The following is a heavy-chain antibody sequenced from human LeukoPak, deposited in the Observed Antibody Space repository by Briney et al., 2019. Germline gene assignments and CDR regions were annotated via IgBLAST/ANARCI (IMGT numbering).Heavy chain of an antibody. CDR1: GFTFNIYP. V-gene: IGHV3-30*14. D-gene: IGHD3-22*01. CDR2: ISYDGTSK. J-gene: IGHJ4*02. CDR3: ARRAGDYSHPYDY. Sequence: GGSLRLSCAASGFTFNIYPMHWVRQAPGRGLEWVALISYDGTSKYYADSVKGRFTISRDNSKNTLYLQMNSLRAEDTAVYYCARRAGDYSHPYDYWGQGILVTVSS.